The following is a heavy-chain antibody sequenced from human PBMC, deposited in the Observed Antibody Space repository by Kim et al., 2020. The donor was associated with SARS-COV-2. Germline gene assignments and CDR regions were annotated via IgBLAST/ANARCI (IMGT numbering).Heavy chain of an antibody. V-gene: IGHV4-34*01. Sequence: SETLSLTCAVYGGSFSGYYWSWIRQPPGKGLEWIGEINHSGSTNYNPSLKSRVTISVDTSKNQFSLKLSSVTAADTAVYYCARLPSTDCTNGVCSFDYWGQGTLVTVSS. CDR1: GGSFSGYY. D-gene: IGHD2-8*01. CDR2: INHSGST. J-gene: IGHJ4*02. CDR3: ARLPSTDCTNGVCSFDY.